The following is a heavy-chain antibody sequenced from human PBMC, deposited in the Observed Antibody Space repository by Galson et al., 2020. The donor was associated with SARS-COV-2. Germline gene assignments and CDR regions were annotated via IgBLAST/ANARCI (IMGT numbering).Heavy chain of an antibody. CDR3: SRENHASGSVDF. Sequence: ASVKVSCKASGFSFSDFDISWVRQAPGQGLEWMGWISAITDDTKHAQNLQGRVTLTTDTTTSTVSMELRSLRADDTAVYYCSRENHASGSVDFWGQGTLVTVSS. CDR2: ISAITDDT. J-gene: IGHJ4*02. D-gene: IGHD6-19*01. V-gene: IGHV1-18*01. CDR1: GFSFSDFD.